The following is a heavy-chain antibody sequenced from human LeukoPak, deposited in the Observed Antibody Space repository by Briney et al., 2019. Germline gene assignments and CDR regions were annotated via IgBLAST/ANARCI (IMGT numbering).Heavy chain of an antibody. V-gene: IGHV3-74*01. CDR2: INFDGSST. CDR1: GFTFWSFW. J-gene: IGHJ3*02. CDR3: ARDPENKDAFDI. D-gene: IGHD1-14*01. Sequence: GGSLRHSRAASGFTFWSFWMHWVRHAPGKGLVGVSRINFDGSSTSYADSVKGRFTISRDNAKNTLFLQMNSLRAEDTAVYYCARDPENKDAFDIWGQGTMVTVSS.